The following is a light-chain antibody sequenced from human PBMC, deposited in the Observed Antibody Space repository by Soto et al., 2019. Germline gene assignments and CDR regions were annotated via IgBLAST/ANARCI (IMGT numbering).Light chain of an antibody. Sequence: DIVMTQSPDSLAVSLGERATLSCRASQSVSSNLAWYQQKPGQAPRLLIYGASTRATGIPARFSGSGSGTEFTLTISSLQSEDFAVYYCQQYNNWPQTFGQGSKV. CDR1: QSVSSN. V-gene: IGKV3-15*01. J-gene: IGKJ1*01. CDR3: QQYNNWPQT. CDR2: GAS.